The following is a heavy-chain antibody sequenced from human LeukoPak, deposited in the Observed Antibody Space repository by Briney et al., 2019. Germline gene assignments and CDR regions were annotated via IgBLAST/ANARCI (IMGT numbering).Heavy chain of an antibody. CDR3: ARVALGSVNPKYYFDY. Sequence: PSETLSLTCAVYGGSFSGYYWSWIRQPPGKGLEWIGEINHSGSTNYNPSLKSRVTISVDTSKNQFSLKLSSVTAADTAVYYCARVALGSVNPKYYFDYWGQGTLVTVSS. J-gene: IGHJ4*02. CDR2: INHSGST. D-gene: IGHD2-15*01. CDR1: GGSFSGYY. V-gene: IGHV4-34*01.